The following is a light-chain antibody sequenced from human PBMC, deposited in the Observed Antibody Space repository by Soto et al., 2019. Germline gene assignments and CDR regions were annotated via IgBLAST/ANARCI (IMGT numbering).Light chain of an antibody. CDR1: QSISNH. V-gene: IGKV1-39*01. J-gene: IGKJ2*01. Sequence: DRQMTQSPSSLSAPVGDRVTITCRASQSISNHLNWYQQKPGKAPKLLIYAASSLQSGVPSRFSGSGSGTDFTLTISSLQPEDFATYYCQQSYSTPHTFGQGTKVDIK. CDR3: QQSYSTPHT. CDR2: AAS.